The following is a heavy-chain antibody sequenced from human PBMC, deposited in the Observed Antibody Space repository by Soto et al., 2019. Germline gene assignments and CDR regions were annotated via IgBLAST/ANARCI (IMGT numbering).Heavy chain of an antibody. CDR2: IDPSDGIT. J-gene: IGHJ6*02. Sequence: VQLVQSGAEVKKPGASVRVSCKASGYTFTSYFMHWVRQAPGQGLEWMGIIDPSDGITTYAQRLQGRVTMTRDTSTSTVYMDLSSLKSDDTALYYCARGFWGPTYYYGMGVWGRGTTVIVSS. V-gene: IGHV1-46*04. CDR3: ARGFWGPTYYYGMGV. CDR1: GYTFTSYF. D-gene: IGHD7-27*01.